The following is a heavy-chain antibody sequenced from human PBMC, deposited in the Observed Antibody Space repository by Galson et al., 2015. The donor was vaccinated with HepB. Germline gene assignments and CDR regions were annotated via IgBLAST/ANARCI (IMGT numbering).Heavy chain of an antibody. CDR2: INYRGST. CDR3: ARGRRYPFGDLYYFDH. Sequence: YWSWIRQSPGKGLEWIGDINYRGSTNYNPSLKSRVTISVDNSDNQFSLRLTSVTAADTALYYCARGRRYPFGDLYYFDHWGQGTLVTVSS. V-gene: IGHV4-34*01. J-gene: IGHJ4*02. D-gene: IGHD3-10*01. CDR1: Y.